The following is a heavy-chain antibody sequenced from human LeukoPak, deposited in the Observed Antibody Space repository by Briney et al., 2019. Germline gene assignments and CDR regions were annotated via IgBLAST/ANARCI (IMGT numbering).Heavy chain of an antibody. J-gene: IGHJ4*02. D-gene: IGHD4-17*01. CDR1: GFTFDDYA. CDR3: AREEYGDYVLFYY. CDR2: ISWNSGSI. V-gene: IGHV3-9*01. Sequence: GGSLRLSCAASGFTFDDYAMHWVRQAPGKGLEWVSGISWNSGSIGYADSVKGRFTISRDNAKNSLYLQMNSLRAEDTAVYYCAREEYGDYVLFYYWGQGTLVTVSS.